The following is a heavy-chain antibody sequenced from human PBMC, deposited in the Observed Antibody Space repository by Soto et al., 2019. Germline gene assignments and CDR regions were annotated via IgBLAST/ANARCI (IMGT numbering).Heavy chain of an antibody. CDR3: ARGEYCTKGVCSRGWFDP. J-gene: IGHJ5*02. D-gene: IGHD2-8*01. Sequence: QVQLVQSGAEVKKPGASVKVSCKASGYTFTSYDINWVRQATGQGLAWMGWMNPTSGNTGYAQTFQGRVTMTRNTSISTAYMELSSLRAEDTAVYYCARGEYCTKGVCSRGWFDPWGQGTLVTVSS. CDR1: GYTFTSYD. V-gene: IGHV1-8*01. CDR2: MNPTSGNT.